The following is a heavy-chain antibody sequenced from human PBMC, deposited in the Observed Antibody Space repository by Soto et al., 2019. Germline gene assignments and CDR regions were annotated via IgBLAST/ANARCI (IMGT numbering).Heavy chain of an antibody. CDR3: ARAVVVPAAEYYYYGMDV. D-gene: IGHD2-2*01. CDR1: GYTFTGYY. Sequence: SVKVSCKASGYTFTGYYMHWVRQAPGQGLEWMGWINPNSGGTNYAQKFQGRVTMTRDTSISTACMELSRLRSDDTAVYYCARAVVVPAAEYYYYGMDVWGQGTTVTVSS. V-gene: IGHV1-2*02. J-gene: IGHJ6*02. CDR2: INPNSGGT.